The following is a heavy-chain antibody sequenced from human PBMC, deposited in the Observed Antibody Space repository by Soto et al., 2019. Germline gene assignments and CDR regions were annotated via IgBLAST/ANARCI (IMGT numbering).Heavy chain of an antibody. CDR3: AREVLVWFGEFLEDYYYHGMDV. CDR1: GFTLSSYW. D-gene: IGHD3-10*01. CDR2: IKEDGSET. J-gene: IGHJ6*02. V-gene: IGHV3-7*05. Sequence: EVQVVESGGGLVQPGGSLRLSCAASGFTLSSYWMTWVRQAPGKGLEWVANIKEDGSETYYVDSVKGRFTISRDNAKNSLYLQLNSLRAEATAVYYCAREVLVWFGEFLEDYYYHGMDVWGQGTTVTVSS.